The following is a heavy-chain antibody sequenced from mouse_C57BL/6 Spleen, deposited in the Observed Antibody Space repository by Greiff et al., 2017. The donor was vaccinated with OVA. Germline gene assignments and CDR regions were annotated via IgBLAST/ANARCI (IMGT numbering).Heavy chain of an antibody. CDR3: TRRRLWGWYLDV. J-gene: IGHJ1*03. CDR1: GYTFTSYW. CDR2: IYPGSGST. V-gene: IGHV1-55*01. D-gene: IGHD1-1*02. Sequence: VQLQQPGAELVKPGASVKMSCKASGYTFTSYWITWVKQRPGQGLEWIGDIYPGSGSTNYNEKFKSKATLTVDTSSSTAYMQLSSLTSEDSADYCCTRRRLWGWYLDVWGTGTTVTVSS.